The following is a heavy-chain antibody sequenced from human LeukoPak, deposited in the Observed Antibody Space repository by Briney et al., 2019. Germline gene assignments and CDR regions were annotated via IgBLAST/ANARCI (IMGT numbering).Heavy chain of an antibody. D-gene: IGHD3-9*01. CDR1: GGSISSYY. CDR3: ARGSNILTGYYGY. Sequence: PSETLSLTCTVSGGSISSYYWSWIRQPPGRGLEWIGYFYYSGSTNYNPSLKSRVTISVDTPKNQFFLKLSSVTAADTAVYYCARGSNILTGYYGYWGQGTLVTVSS. CDR2: FYYSGST. J-gene: IGHJ4*02. V-gene: IGHV4-59*01.